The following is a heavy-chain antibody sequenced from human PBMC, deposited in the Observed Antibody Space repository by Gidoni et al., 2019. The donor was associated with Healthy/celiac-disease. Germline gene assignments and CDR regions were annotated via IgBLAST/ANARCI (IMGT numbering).Heavy chain of an antibody. CDR2: ISSSSSYI. CDR1: GFTFSRYS. CDR3: ARAGDSSSWYSGGAFDI. Sequence: EVQLVESGGVLVKPGGSLRLSCAASGFTFSRYSMNWVRQAPGKGLEWVSSISSSSSYIYYADSVKGRFTISRDNAKNSLYLQMNSLRAEDTAVYYCARAGDSSSWYSGGAFDIWGQGTMVTVSS. V-gene: IGHV3-21*01. D-gene: IGHD6-13*01. J-gene: IGHJ3*02.